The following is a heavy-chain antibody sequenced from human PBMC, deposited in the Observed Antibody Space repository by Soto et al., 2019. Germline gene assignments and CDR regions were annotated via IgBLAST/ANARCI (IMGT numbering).Heavy chain of an antibody. J-gene: IGHJ5*02. D-gene: IGHD1-1*01. CDR3: ATSRGGNDFDP. CDR2: ISIDGSST. Sequence: PGGSLRLSCAASGFTIIAYWMQWVRQSPGGGLVWVSRISIDGSSTNYADSVKGRFTISRDNARKTVFLQMNSLRAEDTAVYYCATSRGGNDFDPWGQGTLVTVSS. V-gene: IGHV3-74*01. CDR1: GFTIIAYW.